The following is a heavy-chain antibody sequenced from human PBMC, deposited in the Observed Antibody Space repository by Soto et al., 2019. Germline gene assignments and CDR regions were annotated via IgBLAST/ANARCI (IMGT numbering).Heavy chain of an antibody. D-gene: IGHD3-3*02. J-gene: IGHJ6*02. CDR2: IIPLFRTP. V-gene: IGHV1-69*12. Sequence: QVQLVQSGAEVKKPGSSVKVSCKTSGGTFSSSAFSWVRQAPGQGLEWMGGIIPLFRTPDYGQRFQGRVTITGDESAGTVYMELRGLRSEDTAVYFCARDKGRQQLGGNYYYITDIWGQGTTVTVSS. CDR1: GGTFSSSA. CDR3: ARDKGRQQLGGNYYYITDI.